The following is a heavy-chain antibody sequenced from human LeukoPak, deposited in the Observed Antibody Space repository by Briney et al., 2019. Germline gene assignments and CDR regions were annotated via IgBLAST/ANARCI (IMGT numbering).Heavy chain of an antibody. CDR3: ARVKYRGYDSLGQDAFD. CDR1: GGTINNYY. CDR2: NYYSGSA. D-gene: IGHD5-12*01. Sequence: SETLSLTCTVSGGTINNYYWSWIRQPPGKGLEWIGYNYYSGSANYNPSLTRRVIISADTSKNKFSLKLTSVTAADTAVYYCARVKYRGYDSLGQDAFD. J-gene: IGHJ3*02. V-gene: IGHV4-59*01.